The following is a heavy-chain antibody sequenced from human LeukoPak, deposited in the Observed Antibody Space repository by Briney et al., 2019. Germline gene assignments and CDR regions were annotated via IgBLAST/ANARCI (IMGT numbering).Heavy chain of an antibody. CDR1: GFTFSSYW. CDR3: ARSWEYYDFWCGYSYYMDV. Sequence: GGSLRLSCAASGFTFSSYWMSWVRQAPGKGLEWVANIKKDGSEKYYVDSVKGRFTISRDNAKNSLYLQMKSLRAEDTDVYYCARSWEYYDFWCGYSYYMDVWGKGTTVTVSS. D-gene: IGHD3-3*01. J-gene: IGHJ6*03. CDR2: IKKDGSEK. V-gene: IGHV3-7*01.